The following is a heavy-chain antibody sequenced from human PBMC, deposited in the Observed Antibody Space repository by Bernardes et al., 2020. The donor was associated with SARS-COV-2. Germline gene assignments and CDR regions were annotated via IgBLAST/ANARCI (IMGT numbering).Heavy chain of an antibody. CDR1: GYTLTELS. CDR3: ATAPVVVVVAAEYNWFDP. Sequence: SVKVSCKVSGYTLTELSMHWVRQAPGKGLEWMGGFDPEDGETIYAQKFQGRVTMTEDTSTDTAYMELSSLRSEDTAVYYCATAPVVVVVAAEYNWFDPWGQGTLVTVSS. J-gene: IGHJ5*02. V-gene: IGHV1-24*01. CDR2: FDPEDGET. D-gene: IGHD2-15*01.